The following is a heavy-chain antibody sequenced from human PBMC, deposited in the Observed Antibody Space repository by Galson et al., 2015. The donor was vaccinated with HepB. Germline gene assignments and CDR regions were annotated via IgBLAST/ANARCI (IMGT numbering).Heavy chain of an antibody. CDR3: ARDFCSSTSCYRYYYYMDV. CDR1: GYTFTSYY. J-gene: IGHJ6*03. CDR2: INPSGGST. Sequence: SVKVSCKASGYTFTSYYMHWVRQAPGQGLEWMGIINPSGGSTSYAQKFQGRVTMTRDTSTSTVYMELSSLRSEDTAVYYCARDFCSSTSCYRYYYYMDVWGKGTTVTVSS. D-gene: IGHD2-2*02. V-gene: IGHV1-46*01.